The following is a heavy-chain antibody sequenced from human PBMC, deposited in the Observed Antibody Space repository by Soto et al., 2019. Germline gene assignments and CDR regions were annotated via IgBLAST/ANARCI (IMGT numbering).Heavy chain of an antibody. CDR3: ARQTGVLLWFGEAYYFDY. CDR2: IYYSGST. D-gene: IGHD3-10*01. J-gene: IGHJ4*02. V-gene: IGHV4-59*08. CDR1: GGSISSYY. Sequence: SETLSLTCTVSGGSISSYYWSWIRQPPGKGLEWIGYIYYSGSTNYNPSLKSRVTISVDTSKNQFSLKLSSVTAADTAVYYCARQTGVLLWFGEAYYFDYWGQGTLVTVSS.